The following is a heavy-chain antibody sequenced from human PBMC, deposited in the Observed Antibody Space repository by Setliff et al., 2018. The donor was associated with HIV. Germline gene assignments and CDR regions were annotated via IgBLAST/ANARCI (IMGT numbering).Heavy chain of an antibody. CDR3: TRDHTPPPNYDFWSGQIDLRNIFYYMDV. CDR2: INTNTGNP. J-gene: IGHJ6*03. D-gene: IGHD3-3*01. CDR1: GYSLTSYS. Sequence: ASVKVSCKASGYSLTSYSLNWVRQAPGQGLEWMGYINTNTGNPTYAQGFTGRFVFSVDTPVSTAYLQIFSLKTEDNAVYYCTRDHTPPPNYDFWSGQIDLRNIFYYMDVWGTGSPVTVSS. V-gene: IGHV7-4-1*01.